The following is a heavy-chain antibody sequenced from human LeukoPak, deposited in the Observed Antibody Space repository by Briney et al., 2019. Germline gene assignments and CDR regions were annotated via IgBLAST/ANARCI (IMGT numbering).Heavy chain of an antibody. D-gene: IGHD4-17*01. V-gene: IGHV3-21*01. CDR3: ARDLVSSIYGDYDDWFDP. Sequence: GGSLRLSCAASGFTFSSYSMNWVRQAPGKGLEWVSSISSSSSYIYYADSVKGRFTISRDNAKNSLYLQMNSLRAEDTAVYYCARDLVSSIYGDYDDWFDPWGQGTLVTVSS. CDR1: GFTFSSYS. J-gene: IGHJ5*02. CDR2: ISSSSSYI.